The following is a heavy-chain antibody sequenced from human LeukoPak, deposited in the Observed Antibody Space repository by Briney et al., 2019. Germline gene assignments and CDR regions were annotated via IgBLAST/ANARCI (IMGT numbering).Heavy chain of an antibody. CDR2: INSDGSST. Sequence: GGSLRLSCAASGFTFSSYWMHWVRQAPGKGLVWVSRINSDGSSTSYADSVKGRFTISRDNAKNTLYLQMNSLRAEDTAVYYCARVVLWSGESDYYMDVWGKGTTVTVSS. J-gene: IGHJ6*03. D-gene: IGHD3-10*01. CDR1: GFTFSSYW. CDR3: ARVVLWSGESDYYMDV. V-gene: IGHV3-74*01.